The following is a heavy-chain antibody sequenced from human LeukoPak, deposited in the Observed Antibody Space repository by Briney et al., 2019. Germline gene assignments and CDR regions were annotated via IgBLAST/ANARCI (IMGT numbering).Heavy chain of an antibody. CDR2: ISSSSSYI. D-gene: IGHD5-18*01. CDR1: GCTFSSYS. CDR3: ARVVGYSYGNDY. V-gene: IGHV3-21*01. J-gene: IGHJ4*02. Sequence: GESLTLTCADSGCTFSSYSLNWVRQAPGKGLEWVSSISSSSSYIYYADSVKGRFTITRDNAKNSLYLQMNSLRAEDTAVYYCARVVGYSYGNDYWGQGTLVTVSS.